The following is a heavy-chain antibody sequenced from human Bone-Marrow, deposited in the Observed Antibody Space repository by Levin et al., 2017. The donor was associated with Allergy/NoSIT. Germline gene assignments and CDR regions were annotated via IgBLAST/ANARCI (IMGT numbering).Heavy chain of an antibody. CDR1: GYTFTSYD. D-gene: IGHD3-16*01. Sequence: ASVKVSCKASGYTFTSYDLHWVRQAPGQGLEWMGWMNPSSGRAGYAQRFQARVTMTRDTSISTAYMELRSLKSADTAVYYCARMTAGDSEEDYWGQGTLVTVSP. CDR3: ARMTAGDSEEDY. V-gene: IGHV1-8*01. CDR2: MNPSSGRA. J-gene: IGHJ4*02.